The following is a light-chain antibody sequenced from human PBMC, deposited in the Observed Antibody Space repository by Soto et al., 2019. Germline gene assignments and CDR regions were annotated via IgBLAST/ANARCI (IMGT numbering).Light chain of an antibody. V-gene: IGKV1-33*01. CDR2: DAS. CDR3: QQYDNLPLT. Sequence: EIQMTQSPSSLYAYVGDTVTTNCKASQDISNYLNWYQQKPGKAPKLLIYDASNLETGVPSRFSGSGSGTDFTFTISSLQPEDIATYYCQQYDNLPLTFGGGTRWIS. CDR1: QDISNY. J-gene: IGKJ4*01.